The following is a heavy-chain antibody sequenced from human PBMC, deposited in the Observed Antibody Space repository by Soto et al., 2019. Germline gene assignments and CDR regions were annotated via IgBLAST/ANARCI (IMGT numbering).Heavy chain of an antibody. D-gene: IGHD7-27*01. CDR1: GDSMGSGGHY. V-gene: IGHV4-31*03. CDR3: ARDKNLEPTVWGY. Sequence: QVQLQESGPGLVRPSQTLSLTCTVSGDSMGSGGHYYNWIRQIPGKGLECIGYIYYSGATHYNPSPRGRVSISIDTSKNQFSLRLIPVSAADTALYFCARDKNLEPTVWGYWGQGTQVTVSS. J-gene: IGHJ4*02. CDR2: IYYSGAT.